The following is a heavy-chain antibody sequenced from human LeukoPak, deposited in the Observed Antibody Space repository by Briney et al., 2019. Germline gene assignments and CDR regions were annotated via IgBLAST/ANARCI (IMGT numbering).Heavy chain of an antibody. Sequence: SETLSLTCAVYGGSFSGYYWSWIRQPPGKGLEWIGEINHSGSTNYNPSLKSRVTISVDTSKNQFSLKLSSVTAADTAVYYCARSPHDYYDSSLGAFDIWGQGTMVTVSS. CDR3: ARSPHDYYDSSLGAFDI. CDR2: INHSGST. J-gene: IGHJ3*02. CDR1: GGSFSGYY. D-gene: IGHD3-22*01. V-gene: IGHV4-34*01.